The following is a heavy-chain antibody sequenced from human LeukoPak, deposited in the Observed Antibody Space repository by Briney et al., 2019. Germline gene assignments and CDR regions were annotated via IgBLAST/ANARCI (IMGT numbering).Heavy chain of an antibody. D-gene: IGHD5-18*01. V-gene: IGHV3-23*01. CDR1: GFAFSSYA. J-gene: IGHJ4*02. CDR3: AKTVDTAMVDYYFDY. CDR2: ISGSGGST. Sequence: GGSLRLSCAASGFAFSSYAMSWVRPAPGKGLEWVSAISGSGGSTYYADSVKGRFTISRDNSKNTLYLQMNSLRAEDTAVYYCAKTVDTAMVDYYFDYWGQGTLVTVSS.